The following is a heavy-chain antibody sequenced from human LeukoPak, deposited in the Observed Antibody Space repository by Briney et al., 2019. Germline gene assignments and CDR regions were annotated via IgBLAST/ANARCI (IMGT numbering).Heavy chain of an antibody. Sequence: SETLSLTCTVSGGSISSYYWSWIRQPPGKGLEWIGYIYSSGSTNYNPSLKSRVTISVDTSKNQFSLKLNSVTAADTAVYYCARLAYYYDSSGYLPYYFDYWGQGTLVTVSS. V-gene: IGHV4-59*08. J-gene: IGHJ4*02. CDR1: GGSISSYY. CDR3: ARLAYYYDSSGYLPYYFDY. CDR2: IYSSGST. D-gene: IGHD3-22*01.